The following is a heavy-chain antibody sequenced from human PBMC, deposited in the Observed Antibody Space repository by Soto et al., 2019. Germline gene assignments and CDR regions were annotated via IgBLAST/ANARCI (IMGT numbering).Heavy chain of an antibody. CDR1: GGSISSSSYY. D-gene: IGHD5-12*01. J-gene: IGHJ4*02. V-gene: IGHV4-39*02. Sequence: SETLSLTCTVSGGSISSSSYYWGWIRQPPGKGLEWIGSIYYSGSTYYNPSLKSRVTISVDTSKNQFSLKLSSVTAADTAVYYCAREVATISFYYSAQRTLVTVSS. CDR3: AREVATISFYY. CDR2: IYYSGST.